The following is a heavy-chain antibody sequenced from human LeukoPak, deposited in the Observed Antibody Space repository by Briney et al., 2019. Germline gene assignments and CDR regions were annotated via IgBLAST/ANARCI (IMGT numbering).Heavy chain of an antibody. CDR2: IIPIFGTA. J-gene: IGHJ5*02. V-gene: IGHV1-69*13. Sequence: SVKVSCKASGGTFSSYAISWVRQAPGQGLEWMGGIIPIFGTANYAQKFQGRVTITADESTSTAYMELSSLRSEDTAVYYCARDWAPLDYDILTGDGFDPWGQGTLVTVSS. CDR3: ARDWAPLDYDILTGDGFDP. CDR1: GGTFSSYA. D-gene: IGHD3-9*01.